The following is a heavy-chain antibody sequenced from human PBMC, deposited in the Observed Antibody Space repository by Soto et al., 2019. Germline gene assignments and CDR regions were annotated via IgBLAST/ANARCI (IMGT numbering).Heavy chain of an antibody. CDR2: VSHDGRNT. CDR3: AKGGRQWLVTYDFRY. D-gene: IGHD6-19*01. V-gene: IGHV3-30*18. Sequence: VQLVESGGGVVQPGRSLRLSCAASGFTFSDYAMHWVRQAPGKGLEWVAVVSHDGRNTHYADSVKGRFTISRDSSKNTVSLEMTSRRAEDTAVYYSAKGGRQWLVTYDFRYWGQGALVTVSS. CDR1: GFTFSDYA. J-gene: IGHJ4*02.